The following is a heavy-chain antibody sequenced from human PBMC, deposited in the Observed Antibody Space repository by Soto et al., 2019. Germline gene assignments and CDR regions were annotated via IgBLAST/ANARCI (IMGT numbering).Heavy chain of an antibody. J-gene: IGHJ5*02. CDR1: GGSISSSSYY. D-gene: IGHD3-3*01. Sequence: SETLSLTCTVSGGSISSSSYYWGWIRQPPGKGLEWIGSIYYSGSTYYNPSLKSRVTISVDTSKNQFSLKLSSVTAADTAVYYCARQTGYDFQFDPWGQGTLVTVSS. CDR2: IYYSGST. CDR3: ARQTGYDFQFDP. V-gene: IGHV4-39*01.